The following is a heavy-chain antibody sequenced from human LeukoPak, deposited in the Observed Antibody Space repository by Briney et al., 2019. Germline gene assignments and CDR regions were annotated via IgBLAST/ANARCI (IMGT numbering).Heavy chain of an antibody. J-gene: IGHJ1*01. Sequence: GSLRLSCAASGFTFSGSAMHWVRQASGKGLEWVGRIRSKANSYATAYAASVKGRFTISRDDSKNTAYLQMNSLRTEDTAVYYCAKDLAFWSGYYIRYFQHWGQGTLVTVSS. CDR1: GFTFSGSA. CDR3: AKDLAFWSGYYIRYFQH. V-gene: IGHV3-73*01. CDR2: IRSKANSYAT. D-gene: IGHD3-3*01.